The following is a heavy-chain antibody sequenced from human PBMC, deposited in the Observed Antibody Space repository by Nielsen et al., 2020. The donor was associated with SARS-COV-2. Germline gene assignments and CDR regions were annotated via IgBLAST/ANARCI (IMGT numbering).Heavy chain of an antibody. Sequence: SETLSLTCTVSGGSISSGGYYWSWIRQHPGKGLEWIGYIYYSGSTYYNPSLKSRVTISVDTSKNQFSLKLSSVTAADTAVYYCARDNEEYSSSELDYWGQGTLVTVSS. CDR1: GGSISSGGYY. D-gene: IGHD6-6*01. V-gene: IGHV4-31*03. J-gene: IGHJ4*02. CDR2: IYYSGST. CDR3: ARDNEEYSSSELDY.